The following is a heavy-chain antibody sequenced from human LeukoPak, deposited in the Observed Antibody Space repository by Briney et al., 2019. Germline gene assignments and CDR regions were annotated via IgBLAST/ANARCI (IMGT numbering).Heavy chain of an antibody. CDR2: IFYSGNT. V-gene: IGHV4-39*07. J-gene: IGHJ4*02. CDR3: ARIQYSCSVDY. Sequence: SETLSLTCTVSGGSISSISYYWGWIRPPPGKGLEWIGSIFYSGNTYYNPSLKSRVTISVDTSKNQFSLKLSSVTAADTAVYYCARIQYSCSVDYWGQGTLVTVSS. CDR1: GGSISSISYY. D-gene: IGHD6-6*01.